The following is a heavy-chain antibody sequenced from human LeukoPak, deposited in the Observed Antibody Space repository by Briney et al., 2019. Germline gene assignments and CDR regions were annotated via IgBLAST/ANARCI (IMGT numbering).Heavy chain of an antibody. Sequence: GGSLRLSCAASGFTFEDHGMSWVRQGPGKGLEWVSGINWDGSTTTYAESVRGRFTISRDNAKNSLYLQINSLRVDDTALYYCARRTRGPDAFDIWGQGTLVTVSS. D-gene: IGHD3/OR15-3a*01. V-gene: IGHV3-20*04. CDR1: GFTFEDHG. J-gene: IGHJ3*02. CDR3: ARRTRGPDAFDI. CDR2: INWDGSTT.